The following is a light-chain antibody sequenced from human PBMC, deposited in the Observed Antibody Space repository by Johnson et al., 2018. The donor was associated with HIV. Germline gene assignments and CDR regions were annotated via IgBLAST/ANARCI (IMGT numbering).Light chain of an antibody. CDR3: GTWDSSLSYNYV. CDR1: SSDMGNYA. CDR2: ENN. V-gene: IGLV1-51*02. Sequence: QSVLTQPPSVSAAPGQKVTISCSGSSSDMGNYAVSWYQQLPGTAPKLLIYENNKRPSGIPDRFSGSKSGTSATLGITGLQTGDEADYYCGTWDSSLSYNYVFGTGTKVTVL. J-gene: IGLJ1*01.